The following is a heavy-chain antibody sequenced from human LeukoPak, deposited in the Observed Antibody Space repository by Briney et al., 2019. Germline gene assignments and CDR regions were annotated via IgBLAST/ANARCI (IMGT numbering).Heavy chain of an antibody. CDR3: ASLTYYYGSGSYKSWDY. Sequence: SETLSLTCTVSGGSISSNNYYWGCIRQPPGKGLEWIGSIYYSGSTYYNPSLKSRVTISVDTSKNQFSLKLSSVTAADTAVYYCASLTYYYGSGSYKSWDYWGQGTLVTVSS. D-gene: IGHD3-10*01. J-gene: IGHJ4*02. CDR1: GGSISSNNYY. CDR2: IYYSGST. V-gene: IGHV4-39*01.